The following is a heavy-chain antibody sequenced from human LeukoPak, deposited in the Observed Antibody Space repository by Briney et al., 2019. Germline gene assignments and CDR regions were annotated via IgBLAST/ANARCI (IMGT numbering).Heavy chain of an antibody. V-gene: IGHV4-59*08. CDR2: IYYSGST. J-gene: IGHJ3*02. CDR1: GGSISSYY. D-gene: IGHD3-10*01. CDR3: ARKPGEKALFDI. Sequence: SETLSLTCTVSGGSISSYYWSWIRQPPGKGLEWIAYIYYSGSTNYNPSLKSRVTISVDTSKNQFSLKLSSVTAADTAVYYCARKPGEKALFDIGAKGKRAAVFS.